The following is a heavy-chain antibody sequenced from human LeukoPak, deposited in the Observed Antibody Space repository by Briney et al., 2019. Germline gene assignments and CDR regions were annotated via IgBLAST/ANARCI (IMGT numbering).Heavy chain of an antibody. CDR2: ISYDGSDK. J-gene: IGHJ6*02. CDR1: GFTFSSYA. D-gene: IGHD3-9*01. CDR3: ARATYYDILTEPPEPVYYDYYGMDV. V-gene: IGHV3-30-3*01. Sequence: PGGSLRLSCAASGFTFSSYAMHWVRQAPGKGLEWVAVISYDGSDKYYADSVKGRFTISRDNSKNTLYLQMNSLRAEDTAVYYCARATYYDILTEPPEPVYYDYYGMDVWGQGTTVTVSS.